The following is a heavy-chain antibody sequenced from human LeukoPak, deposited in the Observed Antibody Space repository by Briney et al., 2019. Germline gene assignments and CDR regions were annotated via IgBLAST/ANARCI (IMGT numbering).Heavy chain of an antibody. J-gene: IGHJ4*02. D-gene: IGHD4-11*01. CDR3: ARDQDYPHPRFDC. CDR2: IDPSGGST. CDR1: GYTFISYY. V-gene: IGHV1-46*01. Sequence: GASVKVSCKASGYTFISYYIHWVRQAPGQGLGWMGIIDPSGGSTTYAPKFQGRLTVTRDTSTSTVYMELSSLRSDDTAVYYCARDQDYPHPRFDCWGQGTLVTVSS.